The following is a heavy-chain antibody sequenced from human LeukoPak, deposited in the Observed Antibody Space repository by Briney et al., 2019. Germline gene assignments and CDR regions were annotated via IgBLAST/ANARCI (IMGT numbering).Heavy chain of an antibody. CDR3: AREGVAGGAFDI. Sequence: SVKVSCKASGGTFSSYAVSWVRQAPGQGLEWMGGIIPIFGTANYAQKFQGRVTITTDESTSTAYMELSSLRSEDTAVYYCAREGVAGGAFDIWGQGTMVTVSS. V-gene: IGHV1-69*05. CDR2: IIPIFGTA. D-gene: IGHD6-19*01. CDR1: GGTFSSYA. J-gene: IGHJ3*02.